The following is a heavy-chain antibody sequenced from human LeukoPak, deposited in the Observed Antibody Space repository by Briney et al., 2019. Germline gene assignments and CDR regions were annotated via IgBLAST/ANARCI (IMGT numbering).Heavy chain of an antibody. D-gene: IGHD3-16*01. CDR1: GGTFSSYA. V-gene: IGHV1-69*04. CDR3: ARELRSDRRWGY. Sequence: SVKVSCKASGGTFSSYAISWVRPAPGQGLEWMGRIIPILGIANYAQKFQGRVTITADKSTSTAYMELSSLRSEDTAVYYCARELRSDRRWGYWGQGTLVTVSS. CDR2: IIPILGIA. J-gene: IGHJ4*02.